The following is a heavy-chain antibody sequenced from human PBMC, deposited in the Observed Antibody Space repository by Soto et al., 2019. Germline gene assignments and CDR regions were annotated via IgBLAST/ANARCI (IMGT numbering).Heavy chain of an antibody. D-gene: IGHD3-22*01. CDR1: GYTLTELS. CDR3: AGITMIVVGEYGMDV. Sequence: ASVKVSCKVSGYTLTELSMHWVRQAPGKGLEWMGGFDPEDAEIIYAQKFQGRVTMTEDTSTDTAYMELSSLRSEDTAVYYCAGITMIVVGEYGMDVWGQGTTVTVSS. V-gene: IGHV1-24*01. J-gene: IGHJ6*02. CDR2: FDPEDAEI.